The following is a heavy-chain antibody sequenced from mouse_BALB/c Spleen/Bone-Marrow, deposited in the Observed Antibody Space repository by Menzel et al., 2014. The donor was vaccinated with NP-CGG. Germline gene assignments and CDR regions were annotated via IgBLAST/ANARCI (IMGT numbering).Heavy chain of an antibody. D-gene: IGHD1-1*02. CDR1: GYSFTDYT. V-gene: IGHV1-22*01. Sequence: EVQLQQSGPELVKPGSSVKMSCKTSGYSFTDYTIHWVKQSHGKSLEWIGDFNPNNGGTDYNQEFQDKATLTVDKSSRTAFMEFRSLTFEDSAVYYCARARWYDYWGQGTTPTVSS. CDR3: ARARWYDY. CDR2: FNPNNGGT. J-gene: IGHJ2*01.